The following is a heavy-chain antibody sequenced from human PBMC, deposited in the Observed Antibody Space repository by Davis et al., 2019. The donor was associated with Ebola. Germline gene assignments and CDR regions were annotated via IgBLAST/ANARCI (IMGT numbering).Heavy chain of an antibody. D-gene: IGHD4-17*01. CDR3: TRPLRGGMDV. CDR1: GFSSGDYA. J-gene: IGHJ6*02. V-gene: IGHV3-49*04. CDR2: IRGKAYGGTT. Sequence: SLNTSCTAPGFSSGDYAMCWVRQAPGKGLEWVGFIRGKAYGGTTEYAASPKGRFSISRDDSKSIAYLQMNSLKTEDTAVYYCTRPLRGGMDVWGQGTTVTVSS.